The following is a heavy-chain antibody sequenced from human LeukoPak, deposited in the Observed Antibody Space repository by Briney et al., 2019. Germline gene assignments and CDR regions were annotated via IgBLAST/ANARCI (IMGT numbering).Heavy chain of an antibody. Sequence: SGTLSLTCAVSGGSISSSNWWSWVRQPPGKGLEWIGEIYHSGTANYNPSPKSRVTISVDKSKNQFSLKLSSVTAADTAVYYCARAPNWKHFDYWGQGILVTVSS. D-gene: IGHD1-1*01. CDR1: GGSISSSNW. V-gene: IGHV4-4*02. CDR3: ARAPNWKHFDY. CDR2: IYHSGTA. J-gene: IGHJ4*02.